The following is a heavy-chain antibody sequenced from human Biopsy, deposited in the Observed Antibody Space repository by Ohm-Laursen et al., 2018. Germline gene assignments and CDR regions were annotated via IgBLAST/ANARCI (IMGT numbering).Heavy chain of an antibody. CDR1: GFTFSKAW. V-gene: IGHV3-15*01. CDR3: AALVPT. CDR2: IKSKIDGGTA. D-gene: IGHD6-25*01. J-gene: IGHJ3*01. Sequence: SLRLSCAASGFTFSKAWMSWARQVPGKGLEWVGRIKSKIDGGTADYAAPVKGRFSISRDDSKNTLYLQMNELNTEDTALYYCAALVPTWGQGTMVTVSS.